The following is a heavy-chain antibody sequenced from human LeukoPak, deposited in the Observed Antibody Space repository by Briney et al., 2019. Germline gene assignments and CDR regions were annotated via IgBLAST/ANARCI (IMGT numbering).Heavy chain of an antibody. Sequence: ASVKVSCKASGYTFTGYYVHWVRQAPGQGLEWMGWISAYNGNTNYAQKLQGRVTMTTDTSTSTAYMELRSLRSDDTAVYYCATEVLLGISGWGQGTLVTVSS. CDR3: ATEVLLGISG. V-gene: IGHV1-18*04. D-gene: IGHD3-10*01. CDR1: GYTFTGYY. CDR2: ISAYNGNT. J-gene: IGHJ4*02.